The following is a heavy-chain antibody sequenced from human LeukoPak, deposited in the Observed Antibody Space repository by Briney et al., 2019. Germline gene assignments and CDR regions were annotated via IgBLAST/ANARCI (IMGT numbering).Heavy chain of an antibody. CDR2: IKQEGGEK. J-gene: IGHJ6*02. D-gene: IGHD3-3*01. CDR3: ARRIPSDWYDFWSGYPKYYYYYGMDV. CDR1: GFTFSSYW. Sequence: GGSLRLSCAASGFTFSSYWMSWVRHAPGKGLEWVANIKQEGGEKYYVDSVKGRFTISRDNAKNSLYLQMNSLRAEDTAVYYCARRIPSDWYDFWSGYPKYYYYYGMDVWGQGTTVTVSS. V-gene: IGHV3-7*03.